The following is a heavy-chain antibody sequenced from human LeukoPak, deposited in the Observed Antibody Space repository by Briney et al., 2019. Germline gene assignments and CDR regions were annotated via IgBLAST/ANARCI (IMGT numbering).Heavy chain of an antibody. CDR1: GFTFSDYY. D-gene: IGHD1-26*01. CDR2: ISSSSSYT. CDR3: ARGTDSGTSTRGGAFEI. J-gene: IGHJ3*02. V-gene: IGHV3-11*06. Sequence: GGSLRLSCAASGFTFSDYYMSWIRQAPGKGLEWVSYISSSSSYTNYADSVKGRFTISRDNAKNSLYLQMNSLRVEETAIYYCARGTDSGTSTRGGAFEIWGQGTMVTVSS.